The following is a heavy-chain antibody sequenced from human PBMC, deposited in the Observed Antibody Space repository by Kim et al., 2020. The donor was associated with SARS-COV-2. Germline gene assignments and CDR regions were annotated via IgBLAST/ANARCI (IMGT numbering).Heavy chain of an antibody. CDR3: AKDRYNEYDAFDI. CDR2: ISWGGGSI. V-gene: IGHV3-23*01. J-gene: IGHJ3*02. D-gene: IGHD1-1*01. Sequence: GGSLRLSCAASGFTFNSYGMRWVRQAPGKGLEWVSGISWGGGSIGYADSVKGRFSISRDNTNNTVQLQMNSLRAEDTAVYYCAKDRYNEYDAFDIWGQGTTVTVSS. CDR1: GFTFNSYG.